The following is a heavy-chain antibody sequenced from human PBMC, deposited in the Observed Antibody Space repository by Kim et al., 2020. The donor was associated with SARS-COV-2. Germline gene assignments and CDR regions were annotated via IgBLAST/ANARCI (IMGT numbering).Heavy chain of an antibody. CDR1: GGSISSSSYY. Sequence: SETLSLTCTVSGGSISSSSYYWGWIRQPPGKGLEWIGSIYYSGSTYYNPSLKSRVTISVDTSKNQFSLKLSSVTAADTAVYYCARGGWYPNFDYWGQGTLVTVSS. V-gene: IGHV4-39*01. J-gene: IGHJ4*02. CDR2: IYYSGST. D-gene: IGHD6-19*01. CDR3: ARGGWYPNFDY.